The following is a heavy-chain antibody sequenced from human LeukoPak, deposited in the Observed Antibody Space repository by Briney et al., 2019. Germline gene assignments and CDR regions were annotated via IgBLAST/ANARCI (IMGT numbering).Heavy chain of an antibody. CDR2: MNPESGDT. V-gene: IGHV1-8*01. CDR1: GYTFSSYD. Sequence: ASVKVSCKASGYTFSSYDISWVRQATGQGLEWMGWMNPESGDTGYAQTFQGRVTMTRDTSISTAYMELSSLRSEDTAVYYCARDREPTYYDFWSGPLWFDPWAREPWSPSPQ. J-gene: IGHJ5*02. D-gene: IGHD3-3*01. CDR3: ARDREPTYYDFWSGPLWFDP.